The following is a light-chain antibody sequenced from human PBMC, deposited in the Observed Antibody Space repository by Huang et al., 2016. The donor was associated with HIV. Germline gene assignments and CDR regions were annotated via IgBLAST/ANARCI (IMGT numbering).Light chain of an antibody. Sequence: EIVMTQSPATLSVSPGQRATLSCRASQSVSSNLAWYQQKPGQAPRRLIYGASTRATGIPARFSGSGSGTEFTLTINSLQSEDFAVYYCQQYNNWPLTFGGGTKVEIK. J-gene: IGKJ4*01. CDR2: GAS. CDR1: QSVSSN. CDR3: QQYNNWPLT. V-gene: IGKV3-15*01.